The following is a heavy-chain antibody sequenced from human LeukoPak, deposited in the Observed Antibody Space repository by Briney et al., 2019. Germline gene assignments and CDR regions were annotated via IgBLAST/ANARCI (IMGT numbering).Heavy chain of an antibody. Sequence: TSETLSLTCTVSGGSISSYYWSWIRQPPGKGLEWIGYIYYSGSTNYNPSLKSRVTISVDTSKNQFSLKLSSVTAADTAVYYCARRVVWFGVDVWGQGNTVTVSS. CDR2: IYYSGST. CDR1: GGSISSYY. D-gene: IGHD3-10*01. CDR3: ARRVVWFGVDV. V-gene: IGHV4-59*08. J-gene: IGHJ6*02.